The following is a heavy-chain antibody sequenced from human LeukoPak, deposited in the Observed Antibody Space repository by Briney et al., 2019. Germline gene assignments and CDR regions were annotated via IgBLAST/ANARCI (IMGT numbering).Heavy chain of an antibody. CDR1: GGSISSYY. J-gene: IGHJ4*02. CDR3: ASTDPGRMWFGELWCYFDY. CDR2: IYTSGST. V-gene: IGHV4-4*07. Sequence: SETLSLTCTVSGGSISSYYGSWIRQPAGKGLEWIGRIYTSGSTNYNPSIKSRVTMSLDTSKNHFSLKLSSVTAADTAVYYCASTDPGRMWFGELWCYFDYWGQGTLVTVSS. D-gene: IGHD3-10*01.